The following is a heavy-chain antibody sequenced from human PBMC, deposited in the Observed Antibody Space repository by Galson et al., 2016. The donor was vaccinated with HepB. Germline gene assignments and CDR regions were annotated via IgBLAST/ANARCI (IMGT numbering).Heavy chain of an antibody. CDR1: RFTFSNYD. Sequence: SLRLSCAASRFTFSNYDMNWVRQAPGKGLEWVSYISGSGLIIYYADSVKGRFTISRDNTNNSLFLQMNSLRADETAVYYCARAGCSDSCTYFDSWGLGALVTVSS. CDR3: ARAGCSDSCTYFDS. V-gene: IGHV3-48*03. J-gene: IGHJ4*02. D-gene: IGHD2-15*01. CDR2: ISGSGLII.